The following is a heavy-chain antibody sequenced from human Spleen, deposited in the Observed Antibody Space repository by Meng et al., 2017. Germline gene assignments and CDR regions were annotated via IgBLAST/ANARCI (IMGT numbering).Heavy chain of an antibody. V-gene: IGHV3-20*04. CDR2: INWNGGST. Sequence: GESLKISCAASGFTFNSYAMSWVRQAPGKGLEWVSGINWNGGSTGYADSVKGRFTISRDNAKNSLYLQMNSLRAEDTALYYCARVQFGSGSYSDYWGQGTLVTVSS. D-gene: IGHD3-10*01. CDR1: GFTFNSYA. J-gene: IGHJ4*02. CDR3: ARVQFGSGSYSDY.